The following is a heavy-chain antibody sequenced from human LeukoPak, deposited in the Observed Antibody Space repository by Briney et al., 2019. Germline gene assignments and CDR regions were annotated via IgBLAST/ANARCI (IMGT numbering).Heavy chain of an antibody. Sequence: SETLSLTCTVSGGSFSINNYYWTWIRQPPGKGLEWIGEIYYGGPTNYNPSLKSRVTISVDKSKNQFSLKVSSVTAADTAVYYCARGDDSSSWLVHYWGQGTLVTVSS. V-gene: IGHV4-39*07. CDR1: GGSFSINNYY. CDR2: IYYGGPT. J-gene: IGHJ4*02. CDR3: ARGDDSSSWLVHY. D-gene: IGHD6-13*01.